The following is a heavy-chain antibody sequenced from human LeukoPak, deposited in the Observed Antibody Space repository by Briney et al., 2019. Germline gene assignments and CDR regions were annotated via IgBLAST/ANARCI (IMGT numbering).Heavy chain of an antibody. J-gene: IGHJ4*02. CDR1: GFIFNNEW. CDR2: TRADGTEK. CDR3: SRRLDY. Sequence: PGGSLRLSCAASGFIFNNEWMDWVRQAPGKGLEWVANTRADGTEKYYVDSVKGRFTISRDNAKNSLYLQLNSLRVEDTAVYYCSRRLDYWGQGTLVTVSS. V-gene: IGHV3-7*03.